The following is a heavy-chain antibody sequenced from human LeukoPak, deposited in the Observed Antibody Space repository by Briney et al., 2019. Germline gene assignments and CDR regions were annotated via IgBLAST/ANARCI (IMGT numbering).Heavy chain of an antibody. D-gene: IGHD5-12*01. CDR1: GFTFSSYA. CDR3: AKATVATTYFDY. J-gene: IGHJ4*02. CDR2: ISGRGDTI. Sequence: GGSLRLSCASSGFTFSSYAMSWVRQAPGKGPGWGSVISGRGDTIFYADSLRGRFTVSRDNSKNTLYLQMNSLRAEDTAVYYCAKATVATTYFDYWGQGTLVTVSS. V-gene: IGHV3-23*01.